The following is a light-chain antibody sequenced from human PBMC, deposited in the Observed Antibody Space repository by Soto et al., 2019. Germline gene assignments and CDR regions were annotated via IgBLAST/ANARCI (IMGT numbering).Light chain of an antibody. Sequence: QSALTQPRSVSGSPGQSITISCTGTSSDVGGYNYVSWYRQHPGKAPKLMIYDVSKRPSGVPDRFSGSKSGNTASLTISGLQAEDEADYYCCSYAGSYTHYVFGTRTKLTVL. CDR2: DVS. CDR1: SSDVGGYNY. J-gene: IGLJ1*01. V-gene: IGLV2-11*01. CDR3: CSYAGSYTHYV.